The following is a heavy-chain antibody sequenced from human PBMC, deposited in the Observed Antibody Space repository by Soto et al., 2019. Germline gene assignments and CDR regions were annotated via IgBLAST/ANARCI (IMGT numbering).Heavy chain of an antibody. CDR3: AILHLPGQYFDY. V-gene: IGHV3-53*01. J-gene: IGHJ4*01. Sequence: GWSLRLSCAASGLTVSSGYMSWVRHAPGKGLEGGSVIYGGRRTHHADYVTGRFTVSRPNSKNKLYLQMNRLRDEDTAIYFGAILHLPGQYFDYWGHGPLVTVS. D-gene: IGHD4-4*01. CDR2: IYGGRRT. CDR1: GLTVSSGY.